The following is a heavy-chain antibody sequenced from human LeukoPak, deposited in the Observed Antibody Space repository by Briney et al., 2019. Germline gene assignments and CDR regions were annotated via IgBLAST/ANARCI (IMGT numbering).Heavy chain of an antibody. V-gene: IGHV3-74*01. Sequence: GGSLRLSCAASGFTFTSYWMNWVRQAPGKGLVWVSHINSDGSITSYADSVKGRFTISRDNAKNTLYLQMNSLRAEDTAVYYCARDAVDTANAVWGQGTTVTVSS. J-gene: IGHJ6*02. CDR1: GFTFTSYW. D-gene: IGHD5-18*01. CDR3: ARDAVDTANAV. CDR2: INSDGSIT.